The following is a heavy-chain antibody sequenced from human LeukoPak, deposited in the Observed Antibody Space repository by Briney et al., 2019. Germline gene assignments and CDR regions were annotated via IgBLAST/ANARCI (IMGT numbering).Heavy chain of an antibody. V-gene: IGHV3-30*02. D-gene: IGHD6-19*01. CDR3: ARDQSLPFIAVAPYLDY. J-gene: IGHJ4*02. Sequence: PGGSLRLSCAASGFTFSSYGMHWVRQAPGKGLGWVAFIRYDGSNKYYADSVKGRFTISRDNSKNTLYLQMNSLRAEDTAVYYCARDQSLPFIAVAPYLDYWGQGTLVTVSS. CDR2: IRYDGSNK. CDR1: GFTFSSYG.